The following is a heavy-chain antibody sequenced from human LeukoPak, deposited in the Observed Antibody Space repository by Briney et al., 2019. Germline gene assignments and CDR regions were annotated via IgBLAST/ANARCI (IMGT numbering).Heavy chain of an antibody. J-gene: IGHJ4*02. CDR2: INPSGGST. Sequence: ASVKVSCKASGYTFTSYYMHWVRQAPGQGLEWMGIINPSGGSTSYAQKFQGRVTMTRDTSTSTVYMELSSLRSEDTAVYYCARPPYYYDSSGYLGYWGQGTLVTVSS. CDR3: ARPPYYYDSSGYLGY. CDR1: GYTFTSYY. V-gene: IGHV1-46*01. D-gene: IGHD3-22*01.